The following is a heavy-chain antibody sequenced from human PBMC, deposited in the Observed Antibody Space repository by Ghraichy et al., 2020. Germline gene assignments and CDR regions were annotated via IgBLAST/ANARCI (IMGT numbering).Heavy chain of an antibody. J-gene: IGHJ4*02. CDR1: GFTFSSYS. D-gene: IGHD2-2*01. CDR3: ARSKYCSSTSCYLWEYYFDY. V-gene: IGHV3-48*04. CDR2: ISSSSSTI. Sequence: GGSLRLSCAASGFTFSSYSMNWVRQAPGKGLEWVSYISSSSSTIYYADSVKGRFTISRDNAKNSLYLQMNSLRAEDTAVYYCARSKYCSSTSCYLWEYYFDYWGQGTLVTVSS.